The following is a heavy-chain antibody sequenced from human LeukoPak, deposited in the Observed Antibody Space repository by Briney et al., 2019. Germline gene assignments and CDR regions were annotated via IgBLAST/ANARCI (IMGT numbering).Heavy chain of an antibody. CDR1: GGSFSGYY. Sequence: SETLSLTCAVYGGSFSGYYWSWIRQPPGKGLEWIGEINHSGSTNYNPSLKSRVTISVDTSKNQFSLKLSSVTAADTAVYYCASQRFLEWLFSRGGAFDIWGQGTMVTVSS. CDR3: ASQRFLEWLFSRGGAFDI. V-gene: IGHV4-34*01. D-gene: IGHD3-3*01. CDR2: INHSGST. J-gene: IGHJ3*02.